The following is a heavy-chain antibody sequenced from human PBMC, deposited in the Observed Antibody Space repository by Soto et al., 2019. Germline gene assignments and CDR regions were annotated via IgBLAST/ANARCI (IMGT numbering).Heavy chain of an antibody. J-gene: IGHJ4*02. CDR2: IYDSGST. D-gene: IGHD6-13*01. V-gene: IGHV4-31*03. CDR1: GGSISSGCYY. Sequence: QVQLQESGPGLVKPSQTLSLTCTVSGGSISSGCYYWSWIRQHPGQGLEWIGYIYDSGSTYYNPSLKSRVTISVDTSKNQFSLKLSSVTAADTAVYYCARVDSGGSSWYLMDSWGQGTLVPVSS. CDR3: ARVDSGGSSWYLMDS.